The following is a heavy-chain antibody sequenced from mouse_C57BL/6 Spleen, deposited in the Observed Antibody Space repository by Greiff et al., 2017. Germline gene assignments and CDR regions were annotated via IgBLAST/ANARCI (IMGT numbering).Heavy chain of an antibody. CDR2: IHPNNGST. D-gene: IGHD1-1*01. J-gene: IGHJ2*01. V-gene: IGHV1-64*01. CDR3: ARDYGSSYYFDY. Sequence: VQLQQPGAELVKPGASVKLSCKASGYTFTSYWMHWVKQNPGQGLEWIGMIHPNNGSTHYNEKLKGKATLTVDKSSSTAYMQLSSLTSEDSAVYYCARDYGSSYYFDYWGQGTALTVSS. CDR1: GYTFTSYW.